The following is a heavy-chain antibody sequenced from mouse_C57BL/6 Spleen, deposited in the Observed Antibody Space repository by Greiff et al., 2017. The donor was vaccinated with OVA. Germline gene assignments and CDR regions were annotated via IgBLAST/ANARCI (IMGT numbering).Heavy chain of an antibody. J-gene: IGHJ2*01. D-gene: IGHD2-1*01. Sequence: VQLQQSGPVLVKPGASVKMSCKASGYTFTDYYMNWVKQSHGKSLEWIGVINPYNGGTSYNQKFKGKATLTVDKSSSTAYMELNSLTSEDSAVYYCARDGNYLYYFDYWGQGTTLTVSS. CDR2: INPYNGGT. CDR3: ARDGNYLYYFDY. CDR1: GYTFTDYY. V-gene: IGHV1-19*01.